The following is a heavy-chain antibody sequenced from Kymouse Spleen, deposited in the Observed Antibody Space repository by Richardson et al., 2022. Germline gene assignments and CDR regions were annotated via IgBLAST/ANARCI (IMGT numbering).Heavy chain of an antibody. CDR3: ARWWFRGVPSYYYYGMDV. V-gene: IGHV6-1*01. D-gene: IGHD3-10*01. CDR1: GDSVSSNSAA. J-gene: IGHJ6*02. CDR2: TYYRSKWYN. Sequence: QVQLQQSGPGLVKPSQTLSLTCAISGDSVSSNSAAWNWIRQSPSRGLEWLGRTYYRSKWYNDYAVSVKSRITINPDTSKNQFSLQLNSVTPEDTAVYYCARWWFRGVPSYYYYGMDVWGQGTTVTVSS.